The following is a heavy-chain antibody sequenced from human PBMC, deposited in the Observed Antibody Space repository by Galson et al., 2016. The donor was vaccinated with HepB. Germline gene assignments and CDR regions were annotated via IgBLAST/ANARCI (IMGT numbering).Heavy chain of an antibody. CDR2: IYNSGVT. CDR1: GGSITSNSYY. CDR3: ASPVNGEFPF. J-gene: IGHJ4*02. Sequence: SETLSLTCSVSGGSITSNSYYWAWIRQPPGKGLEWIGSIYNSGVTYCNPSIKSRVTMFVDTSKNHVSLKIRSVTAADTAVYYCASPVNGEFPFWGPGTLVTVSA. V-gene: IGHV4-39*02. D-gene: IGHD2-8*01.